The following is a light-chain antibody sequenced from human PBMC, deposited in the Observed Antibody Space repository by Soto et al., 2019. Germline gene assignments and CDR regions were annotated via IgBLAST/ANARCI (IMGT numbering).Light chain of an antibody. Sequence: QSALTHPASMSGSPGPSITISCTGTSSDIGRYKFVSWYQHHPGKAPKLIIYEATKRPSGVPYRFSGSKSGNTASLTISGFQAEDEADYYCTSYTITSPYVFGSGTKLTVL. CDR2: EAT. V-gene: IGLV2-14*01. J-gene: IGLJ1*01. CDR3: TSYTITSPYV. CDR1: SSDIGRYKF.